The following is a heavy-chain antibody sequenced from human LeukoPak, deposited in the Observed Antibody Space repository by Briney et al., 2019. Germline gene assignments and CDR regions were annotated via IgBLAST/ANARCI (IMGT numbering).Heavy chain of an antibody. CDR1: GGSISSYY. CDR3: ARGGRAYYDILTGHHYYYYMDV. Sequence: PSETLSLTCTVSGGSISSYYWSWIRQPPGKGLEWIRYIYYSGSTNYNPSLKSRVTISVDTSKNEFSLKLSSVTAADTAVYYCARGGRAYYDILTGHHYYYYMDVWGKGTTVTVSS. J-gene: IGHJ6*03. V-gene: IGHV4-59*01. D-gene: IGHD3-9*01. CDR2: IYYSGST.